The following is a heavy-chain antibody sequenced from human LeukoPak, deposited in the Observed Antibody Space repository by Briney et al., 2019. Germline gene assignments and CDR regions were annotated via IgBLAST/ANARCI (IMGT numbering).Heavy chain of an antibody. CDR2: IYTSGST. Sequence: SSETLSLTCTVSGCSISSGSYYWCWLRQPAGKGLEWIGRIYTSGSTNYNPSLNSRVTISVDTSKNQFSLKLSSVSAADTAVYYCARDPDYWGQGTLVTV. CDR1: GCSISSGSYY. J-gene: IGHJ4*02. V-gene: IGHV4-61*02. CDR3: ARDPDY.